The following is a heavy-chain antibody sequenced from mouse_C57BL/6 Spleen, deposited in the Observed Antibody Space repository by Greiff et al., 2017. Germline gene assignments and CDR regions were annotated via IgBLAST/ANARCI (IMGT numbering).Heavy chain of an antibody. V-gene: IGHV1-69*01. J-gene: IGHJ3*01. CDR1: GYTFTSYW. CDR2: IDPSDSYT. D-gene: IGHD2-2*01. CDR3: ARHSGYFAY. Sequence: QVQLQQPGAELVMPGASVKLSCKASGYTFTSYWMHWVKQRPGQGLEWIGEIDPSDSYTNYNQKFKGKSTLTVDKSSSTAYMDLRSLTSEDSAVYYCARHSGYFAYWGQGTLVTVSA.